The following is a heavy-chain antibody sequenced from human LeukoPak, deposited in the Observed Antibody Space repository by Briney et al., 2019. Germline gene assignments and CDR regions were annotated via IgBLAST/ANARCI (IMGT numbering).Heavy chain of an antibody. D-gene: IGHD6-19*01. Sequence: SETLSLTCSVSDVSISSSNSYWGWIRQPPVKGLEWIGSIYYTGNTYYNASLKIRVTISIDTSKNQFALKLISLTAADTAVYYCARTYSSGWYGWEYYYYYYMDVWGKGTTVTISS. J-gene: IGHJ6*03. CDR1: DVSISSSNSY. CDR3: ARTYSSGWYGWEYYYYYYMDV. CDR2: IYYTGNT. V-gene: IGHV4-39*01.